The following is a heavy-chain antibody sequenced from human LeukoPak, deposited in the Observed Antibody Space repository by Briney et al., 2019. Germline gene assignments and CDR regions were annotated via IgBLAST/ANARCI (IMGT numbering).Heavy chain of an antibody. Sequence: GGSLRLSCAASGFTFSSYGMSWVRQAPGKGLEWVSAISGSGGSTYYADSVKGRSTISRDNSKNTLYLQMNSLRAEDTAVYYCAREGGYYYDSSGYPEYWGQGTLVTVSS. CDR1: GFTFSSYG. CDR2: ISGSGGST. D-gene: IGHD3-22*01. J-gene: IGHJ4*02. V-gene: IGHV3-23*01. CDR3: AREGGYYYDSSGYPEY.